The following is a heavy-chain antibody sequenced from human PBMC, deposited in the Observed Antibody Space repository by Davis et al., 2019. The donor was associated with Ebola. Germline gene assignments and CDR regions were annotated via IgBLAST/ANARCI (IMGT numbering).Heavy chain of an antibody. V-gene: IGHV4-31*03. CDR3: ARRAGLQYYYGMDV. CDR2: IFYSGST. J-gene: IGHJ6*04. Sequence: SETLSLTCNVSGVSISDGRFHWGWVRQRPGKGLEWIGYIFYSGSTYYNPSLKSRVTISVDTSKNRFSLSLRSVTAADTAVYYCARRAGLQYYYGMDVWGKGTTVSVSS. CDR1: GVSISDGRFH. D-gene: IGHD3-10*01.